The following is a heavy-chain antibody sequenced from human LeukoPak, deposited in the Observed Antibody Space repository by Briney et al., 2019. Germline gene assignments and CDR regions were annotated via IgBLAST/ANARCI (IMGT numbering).Heavy chain of an antibody. V-gene: IGHV6-1*01. J-gene: IGHJ3*02. Sequence: SQTLSLTCAISGDSVSSNSAAWNWIRQSPSRGLEWLGSTYYRSKWYNDYAVSVKSLITINPETSKNKCSLQLNSVTPEDTAVYYCARESDWNDGGHAFDIWGQGTMVTVSS. CDR2: TYYRSKWYN. CDR3: ARESDWNDGGHAFDI. D-gene: IGHD1-1*01. CDR1: GDSVSSNSAA.